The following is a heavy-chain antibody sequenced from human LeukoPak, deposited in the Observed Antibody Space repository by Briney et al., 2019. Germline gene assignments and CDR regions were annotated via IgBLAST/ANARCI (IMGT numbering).Heavy chain of an antibody. CDR2: ISGSGGST. CDR1: GFTFSSYA. V-gene: IGHV3-23*01. CDR3: ARLIAAAGTQGWYFDY. Sequence: GGSLRLSCAASGFTFSSYAMSWVRQAPGKGLEWVSAISGSGGSTYYADSVKGRFTISRDNSKNTLYLQMNSLRAEDTAVYYCARLIAAAGTQGWYFDYWGQGTLVTVSS. D-gene: IGHD6-13*01. J-gene: IGHJ4*02.